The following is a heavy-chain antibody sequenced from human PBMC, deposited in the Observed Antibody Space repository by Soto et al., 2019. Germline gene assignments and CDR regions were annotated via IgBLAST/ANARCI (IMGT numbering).Heavy chain of an antibody. D-gene: IGHD6-19*01. V-gene: IGHV1-58*02. Sequence: ASVKVSCKASGFTFTSSAMQWVRQARGQRLEWIGWIVVGSGNTNYAQKFQERVTITRDMSTSTAYMELSSLRSEDTAVYYCAALPLAVAGISDYWGQGTLVTVSS. CDR3: AALPLAVAGISDY. J-gene: IGHJ4*02. CDR1: GFTFTSSA. CDR2: IVVGSGNT.